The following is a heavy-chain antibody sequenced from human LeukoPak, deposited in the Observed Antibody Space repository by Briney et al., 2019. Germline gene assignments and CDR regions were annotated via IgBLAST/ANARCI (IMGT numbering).Heavy chain of an antibody. CDR2: IKQDGSDK. D-gene: IGHD4-23*01. V-gene: IGHV3-7*03. J-gene: IGHJ4*02. CDR1: GFTLSAYW. CDR3: ARKTVVGSYFDY. Sequence: GGSLRLSCAASGFTLSAYWMSWVRQAPGKGLEWVANIKQDGSDKYYVDSVKGRFTIPRDNAKNSLYLQMNSLRAEDTAVYYCARKTVVGSYFDYWGQGTPVTVSS.